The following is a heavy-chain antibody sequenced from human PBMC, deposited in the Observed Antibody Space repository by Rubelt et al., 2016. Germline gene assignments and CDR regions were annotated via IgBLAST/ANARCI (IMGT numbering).Heavy chain of an antibody. CDR1: GYTFTSYG. D-gene: IGHD1-26*01. V-gene: IGHV1-3*01. J-gene: IGHJ5*02. CDR3: ARLVGGSRGWFDP. CDR2: INAGNGNT. Sequence: QVQLVQSGAEVKKPGASVKVSCKASGYTFTSYGMHWVRQAPGQRLEWMGWINAGNGNTKYSQKFQGRVTITRDTSASTAYRWRSSLRSDDTAVHYCARLVGGSRGWFDPWGQGTLVTVSS.